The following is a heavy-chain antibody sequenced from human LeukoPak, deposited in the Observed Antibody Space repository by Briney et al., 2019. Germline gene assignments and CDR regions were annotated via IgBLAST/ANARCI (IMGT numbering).Heavy chain of an antibody. CDR1: GFTFSSYE. CDR3: VRGEWVR. CDR2: ISSSDSIM. D-gene: IGHD3-10*01. V-gene: IGHV3-48*03. J-gene: IGHJ4*02. Sequence: GGSLRLSCAASGFTFSSYEMNWVRQAPGKGLEWVSYISSSDSIMYYADSVKGRFTISRDDAKNPLYLQMNSLRAEDTAVYYCVRGEWVRWGQGTLVTVSS.